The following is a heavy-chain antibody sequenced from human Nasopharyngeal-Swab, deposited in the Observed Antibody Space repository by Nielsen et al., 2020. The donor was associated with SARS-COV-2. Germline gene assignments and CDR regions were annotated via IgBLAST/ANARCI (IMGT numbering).Heavy chain of an antibody. V-gene: IGHV3-74*03. Sequence: GESLKISCATSGFTFSNYWMHWVRQAPGKGLGWVARIDMRGRTTTHADSVKGRFTISRDNAKNTLSLQMNSLTPADTAVYFCVRGPVEGATGYFQFWGQGTLVTVSS. CDR2: IDMRGRTT. CDR1: GFTFSNYW. J-gene: IGHJ1*01. D-gene: IGHD1-26*01. CDR3: VRGPVEGATGYFQF.